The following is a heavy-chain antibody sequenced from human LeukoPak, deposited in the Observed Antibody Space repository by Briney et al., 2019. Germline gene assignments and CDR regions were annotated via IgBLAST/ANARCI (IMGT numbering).Heavy chain of an antibody. CDR3: AREAVPDYYYMDV. CDR2: ISSSGSTI. J-gene: IGHJ6*03. D-gene: IGHD6-19*01. V-gene: IGHV3-48*03. Sequence: PGGSLRLSCAASGFTFSSYEMNGVRQAPGKGLEWVSYISSSGSTIYYADSVKGRFTISRDNAKNSLYLQMNSLRAGDTAVYYCAREAVPDYYYMDVWGKGTTVTVSS. CDR1: GFTFSSYE.